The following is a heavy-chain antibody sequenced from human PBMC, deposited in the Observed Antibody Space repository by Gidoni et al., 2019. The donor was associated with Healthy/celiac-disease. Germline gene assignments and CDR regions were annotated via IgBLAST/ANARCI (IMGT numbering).Heavy chain of an antibody. CDR3: TTSMVQGVIIRYYYGMDV. J-gene: IGHJ6*02. V-gene: IGHV3-15*01. D-gene: IGHD3-10*01. CDR2: IKSKTDGGTT. Sequence: EVQLVESGGGLVKPGGSLRLSCAAYGFTFSNAWMSWVRQAPGKGLEWVGRIKSKTDGGTTDYATPVKGRFTISRDDSKNTLYLQMNSLKTEDTAVYYCTTSMVQGVIIRYYYGMDVWGQGTTVTVSS. CDR1: GFTFSNAW.